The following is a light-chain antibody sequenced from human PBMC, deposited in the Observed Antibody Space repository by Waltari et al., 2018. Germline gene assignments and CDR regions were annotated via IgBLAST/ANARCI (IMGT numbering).Light chain of an antibody. CDR3: QHYVRLPVT. J-gene: IGKJ1*01. V-gene: IGKV3-20*01. Sequence: EIVLTQSPGTLSLSPGARVTLSCRASQSVSRTLAWYQQKPGQAPRLLMYGASNRATGIPDRFSGRGAGTDFSLTISRLEPEDFAVYYCQHYVRLPVTFGQGTKVEIK. CDR1: QSVSRT. CDR2: GAS.